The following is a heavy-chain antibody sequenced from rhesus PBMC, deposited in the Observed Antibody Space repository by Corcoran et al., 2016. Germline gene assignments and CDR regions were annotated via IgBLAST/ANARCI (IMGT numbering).Heavy chain of an antibody. V-gene: IGHV4-143*01. CDR1: GGSISDYYY. D-gene: IGHD4-23*01. CDR3: ARGGYEYSNSEYFDY. J-gene: IGHJ4*01. CDR2: IYGGSGST. Sequence: QVQLQESGPGLVKPSETLSLTCAVYGGSISDYYYWSWIRQPPGKGLEWIGQIYGGSGSTSYNPSLKSRGTVSKDPSKTQFSLKLSSVTAADTAVYYCARGGYEYSNSEYFDYWGQGVLVTVSS.